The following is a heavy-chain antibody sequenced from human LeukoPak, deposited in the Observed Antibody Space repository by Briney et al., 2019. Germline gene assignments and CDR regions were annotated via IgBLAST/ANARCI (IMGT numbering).Heavy chain of an antibody. CDR1: GDSVSSRSYY. J-gene: IGHJ4*02. V-gene: IGHV4-39*01. CDR2: IYYSGTT. CDR3: ARYAAGYYEN. D-gene: IGHD3-22*01. Sequence: SETLSLTCSVSGDSVSSRSYYWGWIRQPPGKGLEWIGSIYYSGTTYYNPSLKSRVTISVDTSKNQFSLKLSSVTAADTAVYYCARYAAGYYENWGQGSLVTVSS.